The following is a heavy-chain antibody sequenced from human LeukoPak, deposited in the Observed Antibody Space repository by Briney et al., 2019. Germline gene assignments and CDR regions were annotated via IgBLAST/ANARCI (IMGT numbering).Heavy chain of an antibody. Sequence: GGSLRLSCAASGFTFRTYWMSWVRQAPGKGLEWVANIKVDGSEKYYVDSVKGRFTISRDNGKNSLYLQMNSLRAEDTAVYYCARAAVGATYFDYWGQGTLVTVSS. CDR3: ARAAVGATYFDY. D-gene: IGHD1-26*01. J-gene: IGHJ4*02. CDR1: GFTFRTYW. CDR2: IKVDGSEK. V-gene: IGHV3-7*01.